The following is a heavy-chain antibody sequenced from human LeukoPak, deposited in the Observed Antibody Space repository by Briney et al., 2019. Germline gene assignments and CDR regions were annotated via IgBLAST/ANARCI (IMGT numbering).Heavy chain of an antibody. CDR2: IIPIFGTA. J-gene: IGHJ4*02. Sequence: SVKVSCKASGGTFSSYAISWVRQAPGQGLEWMGGIIPIFGTANYAQKFQGRVTITTDESTSTAYMELSSLRSEDTAVYYCATARYYDFWSGYLYYFDYWGQGTLVTVSS. V-gene: IGHV1-69*05. CDR3: ATARYYDFWSGYLYYFDY. CDR1: GGTFSSYA. D-gene: IGHD3-3*01.